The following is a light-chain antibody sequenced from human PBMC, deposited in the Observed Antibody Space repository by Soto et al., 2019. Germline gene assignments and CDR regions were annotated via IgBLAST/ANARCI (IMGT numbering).Light chain of an antibody. CDR1: QSVSNR. J-gene: IGKJ5*01. CDR2: DAS. CDR3: QQYNSYPIT. V-gene: IGKV1-5*01. Sequence: DLQMTQSPSTLSASVGDRVTITCRASQSVSNRLAWYQQKPGKAPKLLIYDASSLESGVPSRFSGSGSGTEFTLSITGLQPDDFATYYCQQYNSYPITFGQGTRLEIK.